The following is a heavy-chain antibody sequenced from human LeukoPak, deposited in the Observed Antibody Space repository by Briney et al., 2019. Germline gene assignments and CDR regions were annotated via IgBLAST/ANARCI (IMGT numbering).Heavy chain of an antibody. CDR2: IKQDGSEK. D-gene: IGHD4-17*01. CDR1: GFTFSSYW. CDR3: ARDLISPTVTTGYYFDY. V-gene: IGHV3-7*01. Sequence: GGSLRLSCAASGFTFSSYWMSWVRQAPGKGLEWVANIKQDGSEKYYVDSVKGRSTISRDNAKNSLHLQMNSLRAEDTAVYYCARDLISPTVTTGYYFDYWGQGTLVTVSS. J-gene: IGHJ4*02.